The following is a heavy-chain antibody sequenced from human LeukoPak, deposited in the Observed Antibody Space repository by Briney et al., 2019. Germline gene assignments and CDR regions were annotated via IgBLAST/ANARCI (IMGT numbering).Heavy chain of an antibody. V-gene: IGHV4-38-2*02. CDR3: ASSITMVRGKRYYFDY. CDR1: GYSISSGYY. J-gene: IGHJ4*02. Sequence: SGTLSLTCTVSGYSISSGYYWGWIRQPPGKGLEWIGSIYHSGSTNYNPSLKSRVTISVDTSKNQFSLKLSSVTAADTAVYYCASSITMVRGKRYYFDYWGQGTLVTVSS. CDR2: IYHSGST. D-gene: IGHD3-10*01.